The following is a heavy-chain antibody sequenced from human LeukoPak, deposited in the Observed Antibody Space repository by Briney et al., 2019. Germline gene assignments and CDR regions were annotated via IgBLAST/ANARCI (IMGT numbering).Heavy chain of an antibody. V-gene: IGHV3-23*01. J-gene: IGHJ4*02. D-gene: IGHD2-21*01. CDR1: ALTFSSYA. CDR3: AKFLPTHIVVANYYFDY. CDR2: ISGSGGST. Sequence: PGGSLRLSCAASALTFSSYAMSWVRQAPGKGLEWVSAISGSGGSTYYTDSGKGRFTISRDNSKNTLYLQMNSLRAEDTAVYYCAKFLPTHIVVANYYFDYWGQGTLVTASS.